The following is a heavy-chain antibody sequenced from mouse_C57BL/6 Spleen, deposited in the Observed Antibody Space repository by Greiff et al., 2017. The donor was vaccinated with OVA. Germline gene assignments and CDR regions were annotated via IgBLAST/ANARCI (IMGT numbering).Heavy chain of an antibody. V-gene: IGHV3-6*01. CDR1: GYSITSGYY. J-gene: IGHJ4*01. Sequence: LMESGPGLVKPSPSLSLTCSVTGYSITSGYYWNWIRQFPGNKLEWMGYISYDGSNNYNPSLKNRISITRDTSKNQFFLKLNSVTTEVTATYYCAEGRYYYAMDYWGQGTSVTVSS. D-gene: IGHD3-3*01. CDR3: AEGRYYYAMDY. CDR2: ISYDGSN.